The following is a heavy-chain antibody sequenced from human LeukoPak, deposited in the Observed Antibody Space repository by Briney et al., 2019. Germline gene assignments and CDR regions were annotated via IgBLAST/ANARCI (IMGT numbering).Heavy chain of an antibody. CDR3: ARDGRYFDWLLPQFDY. J-gene: IGHJ4*02. Sequence: ASVKVSCKASGYTFTSYGTSWVRQAPGQGLEWMGWISAYNGNTNYAQKLQGRVTMTTDTSTSTAYMELRSLRSDDTAVYYCARDGRYFDWLLPQFDYWGQGTLVTVSS. CDR2: ISAYNGNT. CDR1: GYTFTSYG. V-gene: IGHV1-18*01. D-gene: IGHD3-9*01.